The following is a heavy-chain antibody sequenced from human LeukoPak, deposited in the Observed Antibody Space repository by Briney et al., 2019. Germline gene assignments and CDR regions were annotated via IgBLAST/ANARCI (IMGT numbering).Heavy chain of an antibody. V-gene: IGHV4-34*01. CDR1: GGSFSGYY. J-gene: IGHJ4*02. CDR2: INHSGST. D-gene: IGHD1-26*01. CDR3: ARESYSAHFDY. Sequence: SETLSLTCAVYGGSFSGYYWSWIRQPPGKGLEWIGEINHSGSTNYNPSLKSRVTISVDTSKNQFSLKLGSVTAADTAVYYCARESYSAHFDYWGQGTLVTVSS.